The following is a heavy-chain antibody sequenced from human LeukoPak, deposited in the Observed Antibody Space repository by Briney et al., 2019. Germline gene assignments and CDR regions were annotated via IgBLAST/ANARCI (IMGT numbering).Heavy chain of an antibody. Sequence: GGSLRLSCAASGFTFSSYWMHWVRQTPGKGLVWVSRINSDGSSTSYADSVKGRFTISRDNAKNTVYLQMNSLRAEDTAVYYCAKDRVALWFGEPLDYWGQGTLVTVSS. D-gene: IGHD3-10*01. CDR2: INSDGSST. J-gene: IGHJ4*02. CDR1: GFTFSSYW. CDR3: AKDRVALWFGEPLDY. V-gene: IGHV3-74*01.